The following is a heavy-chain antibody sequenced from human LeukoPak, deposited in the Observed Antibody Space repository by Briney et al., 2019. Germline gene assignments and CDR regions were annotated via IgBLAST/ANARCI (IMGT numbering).Heavy chain of an antibody. J-gene: IGHJ3*02. D-gene: IGHD3-22*01. CDR1: GGSISSGSYY. V-gene: IGHV4-61*02. CDR2: IYTSGST. CDR3: AREFRSMIVAKAAFDI. Sequence: SETLSLTCTVSGGSISSGSYYWSWIRQPAGKGLEWIGRIYTSGSTNYNPSLKSRVTISVDTSKNQFSLKLSSVTAADTAVYYCAREFRSMIVAKAAFDIWGQGTMVTVSS.